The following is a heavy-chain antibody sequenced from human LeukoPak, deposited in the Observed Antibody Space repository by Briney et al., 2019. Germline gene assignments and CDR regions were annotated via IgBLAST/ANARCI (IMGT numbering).Heavy chain of an antibody. V-gene: IGHV3-23*01. CDR1: GFTFSSYS. CDR3: VKLGATSSFVKLGAASAFEYYYGVDF. CDR2: VRDGEGST. Sequence: GGSLRLSCAASGFTFSSYSISWVRQAPGKGLEWVSVVRDGEGSTAYTDSVKGRFTVSRDNSRNTGYLQMTSLRPEDTAVYYCVKLGATSSFVKLGAASAFEYYYGVDFWGQGTTVTVSS. J-gene: IGHJ6*02. D-gene: IGHD3-16*01.